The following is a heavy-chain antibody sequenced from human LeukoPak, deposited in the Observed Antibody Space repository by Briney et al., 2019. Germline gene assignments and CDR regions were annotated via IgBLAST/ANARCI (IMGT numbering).Heavy chain of an antibody. V-gene: IGHV4-59*01. Sequence: SETLSLTCTVSGGTISSYYWSWIRQPPGKGLGWIWLIYYSWSTNYNPSLKSRVIISVDMSKKQFSLKLSSVTAADTAVYYCARGDTKWLQSRGWFDPWGQGTLVTVSS. CDR3: ARGDTKWLQSRGWFDP. D-gene: IGHD5-24*01. CDR1: GGTISSYY. CDR2: IYYSWST. J-gene: IGHJ5*02.